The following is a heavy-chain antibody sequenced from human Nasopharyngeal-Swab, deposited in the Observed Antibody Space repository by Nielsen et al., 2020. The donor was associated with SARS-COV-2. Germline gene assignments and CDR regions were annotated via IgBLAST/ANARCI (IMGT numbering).Heavy chain of an antibody. Sequence: SETLSLTCTVSGGSISSGGYYGSWIRQHPGKGREWIGYIYYSGSTYYNPSLKSRVTISVDTSKNQFSLKLSSVTAADTAVYYCARVLTRNLVVALVLDAFDIWGQGTMVTVSS. CDR1: GGSISSGGYY. J-gene: IGHJ3*02. CDR3: ARVLTRNLVVALVLDAFDI. CDR2: IYYSGST. V-gene: IGHV4-31*03. D-gene: IGHD2-15*01.